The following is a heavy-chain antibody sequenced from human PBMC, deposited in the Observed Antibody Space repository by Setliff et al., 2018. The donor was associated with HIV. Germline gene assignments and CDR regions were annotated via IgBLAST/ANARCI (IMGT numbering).Heavy chain of an antibody. J-gene: IGHJ4*02. CDR3: ARDPRFSGYAQAFDY. CDR1: GYTFTYLF. D-gene: IGHD5-12*01. CDR2: INPKTGDT. Sequence: ASVKVSCKAYGYTFTYLFIHWVRLAPGRGLEWVGLINPKTGDTSYTQKFQGRVTMTRDTSISTAYMDLDRLGSDDTAVYYCARDPRFSGYAQAFDYWGQGSLVTVSS. V-gene: IGHV1-2*02.